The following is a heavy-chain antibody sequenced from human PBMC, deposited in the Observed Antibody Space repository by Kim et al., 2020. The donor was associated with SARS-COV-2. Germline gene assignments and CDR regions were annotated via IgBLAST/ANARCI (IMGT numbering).Heavy chain of an antibody. J-gene: IGHJ4*02. Sequence: LRSRVTISVDTSKNQFSLELSSVTAADTAVYYCARHNPHYYYDSGPFDYWGQGTLVTVSS. D-gene: IGHD3-22*01. CDR3: ARHNPHYYYDSGPFDY. V-gene: IGHV4-39*01.